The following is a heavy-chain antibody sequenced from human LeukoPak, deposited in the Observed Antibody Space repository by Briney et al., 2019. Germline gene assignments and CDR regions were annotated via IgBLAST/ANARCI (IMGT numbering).Heavy chain of an antibody. CDR1: GYTFTSYG. J-gene: IGHJ4*02. CDR3: ARDVLGNYDFWRGYTYYFDY. CDR2: ISAYNGNT. V-gene: IGHV1-18*01. Sequence: ASVKVSCKASGYTFTSYGISWVRQAPGQGLEWMGWISAYNGNTNYAQKLQGRVTMTTDTSTRTAYMELRSLRSDDTAVYYCARDVLGNYDFWRGYTYYFDYWGQGTLVTVSS. D-gene: IGHD3-3*01.